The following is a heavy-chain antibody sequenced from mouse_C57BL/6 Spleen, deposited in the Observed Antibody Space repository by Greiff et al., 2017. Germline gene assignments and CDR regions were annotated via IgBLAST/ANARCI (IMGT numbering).Heavy chain of an antibody. CDR1: GYTFTDYY. Sequence: VQLQQSGPELVKPGASVKISCKASGYTFTDYYMNWVKQSHGKSLEWIGDINPNNGGTSYNQKFKGKATLTVDKSSSTAYMELRSLTSEDSAVYYCARRPYYYGSRDWYFDVWGTGTTVTVSS. CDR2: INPNNGGT. J-gene: IGHJ1*03. V-gene: IGHV1-26*01. D-gene: IGHD1-1*01. CDR3: ARRPYYYGSRDWYFDV.